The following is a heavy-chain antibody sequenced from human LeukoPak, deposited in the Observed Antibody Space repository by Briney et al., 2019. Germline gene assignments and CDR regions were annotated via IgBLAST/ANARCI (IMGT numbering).Heavy chain of an antibody. D-gene: IGHD1-26*01. J-gene: IGHJ4*02. CDR3: ARGLSGSYSSFDY. CDR2: ISYDGSDK. V-gene: IGHV3-30*04. CDR1: GFTFSLYT. Sequence: GGSLRLSCAASGFTFSLYTMHWVRQAPGKGLEWVAVISYDGSDKYYADSVKGRFTISRDNAKNSLYLQMNSLRAEDTAVYYCARGLSGSYSSFDYWGQGTLVTASS.